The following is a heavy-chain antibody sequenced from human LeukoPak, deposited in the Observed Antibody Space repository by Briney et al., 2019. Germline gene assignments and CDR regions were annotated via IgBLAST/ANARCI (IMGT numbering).Heavy chain of an antibody. V-gene: IGHV4-59*01. CDR1: GDSITSYY. CDR2: IYNSGTT. J-gene: IGHJ4*02. Sequence: SGTLSLTCTVSGDSITSYYWSWIRQPPGKGLEWIGYIYNSGTTNYNPSLKSRVTISIDTSKNQFFLKLNSVTAADTAVYYCATSTVWGTWHNWGQGTLVTVSS. CDR3: ATSTVWGTWHN. D-gene: IGHD3-16*01.